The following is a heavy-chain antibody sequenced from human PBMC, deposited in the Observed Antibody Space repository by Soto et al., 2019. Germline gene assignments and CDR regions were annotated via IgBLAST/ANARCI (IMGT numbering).Heavy chain of an antibody. CDR3: ARSYVDGYPPRYYYYGMDV. Sequence: PSETLSLTCTVSGGSISSYYWSWIRQPPGKGLEWIGYIHYSGSTNYNPSLKSRVTISVDASKNQFSLKLSSVTAADTAVYYCARSYVDGYPPRYYYYGMDVWGQGTTVTVSS. D-gene: IGHD5-12*01. V-gene: IGHV4-59*01. J-gene: IGHJ6*02. CDR2: IHYSGST. CDR1: GGSISSYY.